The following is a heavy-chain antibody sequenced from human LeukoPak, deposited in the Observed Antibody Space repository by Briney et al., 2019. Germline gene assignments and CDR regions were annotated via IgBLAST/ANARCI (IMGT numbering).Heavy chain of an antibody. Sequence: GRSLRLSCAASGFTFSSYSMNCVRQPPGKGLEWDSSISISRYIYYPDSVKGRFTISRDNAKNSLYLQMNSLRAEDTAVYYCARDPLITYYYDSSGNHADWFDPWGQGTLVTVSS. V-gene: IGHV3-21*01. CDR1: GFTFSSYS. CDR2: ISISRYI. J-gene: IGHJ5*02. CDR3: ARDPLITYYYDSSGNHADWFDP. D-gene: IGHD3-22*01.